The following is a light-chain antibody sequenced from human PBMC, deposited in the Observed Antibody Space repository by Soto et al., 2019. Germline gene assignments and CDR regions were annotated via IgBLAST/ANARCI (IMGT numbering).Light chain of an antibody. Sequence: EIVMTQSPATLSVSPGERATLSCRASQSVSSNLAWYQQKPGQAPRLLIYGASTRATSIPARFSGSGSGTEFTLTTSSLQSEDCAVYYCQQYNNWPPYTFGQGTKLEIK. CDR1: QSVSSN. V-gene: IGKV3-15*01. CDR3: QQYNNWPPYT. J-gene: IGKJ2*01. CDR2: GAS.